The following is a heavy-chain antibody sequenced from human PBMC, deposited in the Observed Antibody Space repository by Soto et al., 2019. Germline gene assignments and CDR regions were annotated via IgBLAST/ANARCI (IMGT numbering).Heavy chain of an antibody. D-gene: IGHD4-17*01. V-gene: IGHV1-3*01. CDR1: GYTFTSYA. CDR3: ARVDRMTTHYCFDY. J-gene: IGHJ4*02. Sequence: GASVKVSCKASGYTFTSYAMHWVRQAPGQRLEWMGWINAGNGNTKYSQKFQGRVTITRDTSASTAYMELSSLRSEDTAVYYCARVDRMTTHYCFDYRRQGTLGTVSS. CDR2: INAGNGNT.